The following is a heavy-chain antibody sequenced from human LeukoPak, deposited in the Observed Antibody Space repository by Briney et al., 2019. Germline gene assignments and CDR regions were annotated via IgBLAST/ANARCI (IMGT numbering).Heavy chain of an antibody. D-gene: IGHD6-19*01. V-gene: IGHV4-61*01. J-gene: IGHJ4*02. CDR3: AREGSAWYEDY. CDR1: GGSVSSGSYY. CDR2: IYYSGST. Sequence: SETLSLTCTVSGGSVSSGSYYWSWIRQPPGKGLEWIGYIYYSGSTNYSPSFKSRVTISIDTSKNQFSLKLNSVTAADTAVYYCAREGSAWYEDYWGQGTLVTVPS.